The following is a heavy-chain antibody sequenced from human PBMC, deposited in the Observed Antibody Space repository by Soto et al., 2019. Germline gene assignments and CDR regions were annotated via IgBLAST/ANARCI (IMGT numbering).Heavy chain of an antibody. Sequence: GVSLWLSSAASGLTFSDYYVSWVRQAPGKGLEWVSYINSSSSYTNYADSVKGRFTISRDNAKNSLYLQMNSLRAEDTAVYYFRSEPTLANTSSSYFYS. J-gene: IGHJ4*01. D-gene: IGHD3-3*01. CDR3: RSEPTLANTSSSYFYS. CDR2: INSSSSYT. V-gene: IGHV3-11*06. CDR1: GLTFSDYY.